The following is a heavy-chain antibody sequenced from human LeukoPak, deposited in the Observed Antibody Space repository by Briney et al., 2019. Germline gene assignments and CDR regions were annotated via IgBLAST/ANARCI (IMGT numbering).Heavy chain of an antibody. CDR1: GFTFSSYS. CDR2: ISSSSSYI. CDR3: ARGWFGESHGMDV. Sequence: GGSLRLSCAASGFTFSSYSMNWVRQAPGKGLEWVSSISSSSSYIYYADSVKGRYTISRDNAKNSLYLQMNSLRAEDTAVYYCARGWFGESHGMDVWGQGTTVTVSS. V-gene: IGHV3-21*01. D-gene: IGHD3-10*01. J-gene: IGHJ6*02.